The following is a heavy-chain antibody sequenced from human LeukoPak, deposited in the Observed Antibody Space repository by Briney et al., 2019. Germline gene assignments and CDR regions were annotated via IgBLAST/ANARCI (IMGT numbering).Heavy chain of an antibody. CDR1: GGSISSSSYY. J-gene: IGHJ4*02. V-gene: IGHV4-39*07. Sequence: SETLSLTCTVSGGSISSSSYYWGWIRQPPGKGLEWIGSIYYSGSTYYNPSLKSRVTISVDTSKNQFSLKLSSVTVADTAVYYCAREAVPAAMPYFDYWGQGTLVTVSS. CDR2: IYYSGST. D-gene: IGHD2-2*01. CDR3: AREAVPAAMPYFDY.